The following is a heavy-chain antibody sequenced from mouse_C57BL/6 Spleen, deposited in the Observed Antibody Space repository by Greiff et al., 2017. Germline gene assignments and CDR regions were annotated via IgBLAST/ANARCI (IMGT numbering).Heavy chain of an antibody. CDR3: ASLHYYGSSYYAMDY. CDR1: GFSLTSYG. D-gene: IGHD1-1*01. Sequence: VQRVESGPGLVQPSQSLSITCTVSGFSLTSYGVHWVRQSPGKGLEWLGVIWRGGSTDYNAAFMSRLSITKDNSKSHVFFKMNSLQADDTAIYYCASLHYYGSSYYAMDYWGQGTSVTVAS. V-gene: IGHV2-5*01. J-gene: IGHJ4*01. CDR2: IWRGGST.